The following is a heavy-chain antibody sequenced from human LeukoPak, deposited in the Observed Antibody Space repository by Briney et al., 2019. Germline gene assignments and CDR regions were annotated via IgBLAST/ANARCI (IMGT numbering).Heavy chain of an antibody. D-gene: IGHD3-10*01. CDR2: IYYSGST. J-gene: IGHJ6*03. CDR1: GVSISSYY. Sequence: PSETLSLTCTVSGVSISSYYWSWIRQPPGKGLEWFEYIYYSGSTNYNPSLKSRATISVDTSKNQFSLKLSSVTAADTAVYYCARGGGSGRYYYYMDVWGKGTTVTISS. V-gene: IGHV4-59*01. CDR3: ARGGGSGRYYYYMDV.